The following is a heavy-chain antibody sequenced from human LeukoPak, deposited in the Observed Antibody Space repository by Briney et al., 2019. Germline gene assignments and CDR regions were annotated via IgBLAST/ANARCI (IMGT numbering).Heavy chain of an antibody. J-gene: IGHJ5*02. CDR1: GYTFTGYY. CDR3: ARTMVRGVIYWFDP. Sequence: GASVKVSCKASGYTFTGYYMHWVRQAPGQGLEWMGWINPNSGGTNYAQKFQGRVTMTRDTSISTAYMELSRQRSDDTAVYYCARTMVRGVIYWFDPWGQGTLVTVSS. D-gene: IGHD3-10*01. CDR2: INPNSGGT. V-gene: IGHV1-2*02.